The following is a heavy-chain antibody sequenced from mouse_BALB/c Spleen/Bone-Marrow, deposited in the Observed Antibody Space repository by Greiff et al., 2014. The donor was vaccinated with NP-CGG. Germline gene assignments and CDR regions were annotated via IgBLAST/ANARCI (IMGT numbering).Heavy chain of an antibody. Sequence: LKESGAELVKPGASVKLSCTASGFNIKDTYMHWVKQRPEQGLEWIGRIDPASGNTKFDPKFQGKATIASDTSSNTAYLQLSSLTSEDTAVYYCAAYYYVSSYGFAYWGQGTLVTVSA. CDR1: GFNIKDTY. D-gene: IGHD1-1*01. J-gene: IGHJ3*01. CDR2: IDPASGNT. CDR3: AAYYYVSSYGFAY. V-gene: IGHV14-3*02.